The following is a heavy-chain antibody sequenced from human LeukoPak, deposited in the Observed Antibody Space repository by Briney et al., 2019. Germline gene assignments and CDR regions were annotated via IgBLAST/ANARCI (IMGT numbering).Heavy chain of an antibody. CDR3: ARVHSPSYGYLLYYYYYMDV. CDR2: ISSSSSYI. CDR1: GFTFSSYE. J-gene: IGHJ6*03. D-gene: IGHD5-18*01. V-gene: IGHV3-21*01. Sequence: GGSLRLSCAASGFTFSSYEMNWVRQAPGKGLEWVSSISSSSSYIYYADSVKGRFTISRDNAKNSLYLQMNSLRAEDTAVYYCARVHSPSYGYLLYYYYYMDVWGKGTTVTVSS.